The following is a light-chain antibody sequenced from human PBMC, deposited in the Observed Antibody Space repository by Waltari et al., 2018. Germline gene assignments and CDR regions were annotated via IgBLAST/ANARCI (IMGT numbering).Light chain of an antibody. CDR1: SLKTYF. CDR2: GRN. Sequence: SSELTQDPAVSVAVGQTVRITCQGDSLKTYFASWYQQKPGQAPLLVIYGRNDRPSGIPDRFFGASTGDKSSLTITGAQAEDEADYFCNCRDSSGNHRFGGGTKLTVL. CDR3: NCRDSSGNHR. V-gene: IGLV3-19*01. J-gene: IGLJ2*01.